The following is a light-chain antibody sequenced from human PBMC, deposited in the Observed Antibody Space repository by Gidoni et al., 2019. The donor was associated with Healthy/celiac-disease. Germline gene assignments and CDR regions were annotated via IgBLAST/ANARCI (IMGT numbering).Light chain of an antibody. CDR1: SLSSYY. CDR3: NSRDSSGNPVV. J-gene: IGLJ2*01. CDR2: GKN. V-gene: IGLV3-19*01. Sequence: SSELTQDPALSVALGQTVRITCHGDSLSSYYASWYQQKPGQAPVLVIYGKNNRPSGIPDRFSGSSSGNTASLTITGAQAEDEADYYCNSRDSSGNPVVFGGGTKLTVL.